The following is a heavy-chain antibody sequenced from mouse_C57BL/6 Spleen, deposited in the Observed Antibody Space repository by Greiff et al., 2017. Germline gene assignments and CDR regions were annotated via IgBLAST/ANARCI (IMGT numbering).Heavy chain of an antibody. V-gene: IGHV14-3*01. D-gene: IGHD1-1*01. CDR3: ARDYYGSSCAY. J-gene: IGHJ3*01. Sequence: VQLQQPGAELVKPGASVKLSCKASGYTFTSYWMHWVKQRPGQGLEWIGRIDPANGNTKYAPKFQGKATITADTSSNTAYLQLSSLTSEDTAIYYCARDYYGSSCAYWGQGTLVTVSA. CDR2: IDPANGNT. CDR1: GYTFTSYW.